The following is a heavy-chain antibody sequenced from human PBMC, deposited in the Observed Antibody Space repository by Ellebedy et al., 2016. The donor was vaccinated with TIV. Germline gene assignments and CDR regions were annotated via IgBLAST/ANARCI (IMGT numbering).Heavy chain of an antibody. Sequence: MPSETLSLTCSVSGYSISSGNYWGWIRQPPGKGLEWIGSIYHSGSIYYNTSLKCRVTISVDTSKNQFSLRLSSVTAADTAVYYCASGMIDSLDYWGQGTLVTVSS. CDR3: ASGMIDSLDY. V-gene: IGHV4-38-2*02. D-gene: IGHD3-22*01. CDR2: IYHSGSI. CDR1: GYSISSGNY. J-gene: IGHJ4*02.